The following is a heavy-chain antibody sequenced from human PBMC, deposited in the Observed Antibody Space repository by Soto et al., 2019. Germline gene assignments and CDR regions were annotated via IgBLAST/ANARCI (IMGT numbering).Heavy chain of an antibody. CDR3: ATVDNYVTATPQDV. CDR2: ISPYSGNT. D-gene: IGHD3-16*01. CDR1: GYIFVNYG. J-gene: IGHJ6*02. V-gene: IGHV1-18*01. Sequence: QVQLVQSGDEVRKPGSSVKVSCKASGYIFVNYGIAWVRQAPGQGLEWMGWISPYSGNTHYASKVQGRFTMTTDTSTSTAYMELGSLTSYDTAGYYCATVDNYVTATPQDVWGQGNTVTVSS.